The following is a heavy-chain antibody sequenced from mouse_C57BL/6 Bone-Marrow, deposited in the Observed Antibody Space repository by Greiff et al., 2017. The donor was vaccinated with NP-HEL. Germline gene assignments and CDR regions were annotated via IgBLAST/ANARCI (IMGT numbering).Heavy chain of an antibody. J-gene: IGHJ1*03. CDR1: GFSLTSYG. Sequence: QVQLQQSGPGLVQPSQSLSITCTVSGFSLTSYGVHWVRQSPGKGLEWLGVIWSGGSTDYNAAFISRLSISKENSKSQVFCKMNSLQADDTAIYYCARNSYGNYVGYFDVWGTGTTVTVSS. V-gene: IGHV2-2*01. D-gene: IGHD2-1*01. CDR3: ARNSYGNYVGYFDV. CDR2: IWSGGST.